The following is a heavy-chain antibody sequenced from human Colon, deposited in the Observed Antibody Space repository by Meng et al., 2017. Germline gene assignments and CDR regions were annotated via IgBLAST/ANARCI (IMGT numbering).Heavy chain of an antibody. J-gene: IGHJ5*02. V-gene: IGHV4-39*07. CDR2: IYYTGST. CDR3: AAGLRHGDWFDP. CDR1: GGSSSSSGSY. Sequence: QPGPAQVLSSEPLSLPCICSGGSSSSSGSYWGGILQPPGRGLEGIGNIYYTGSTYYNPSLKSRVTMSVDTSKNRFSLKLSSVTAADTAVYYCAAGLRHGDWFDPWGPGTLVTVSS. D-gene: IGHD4-17*01.